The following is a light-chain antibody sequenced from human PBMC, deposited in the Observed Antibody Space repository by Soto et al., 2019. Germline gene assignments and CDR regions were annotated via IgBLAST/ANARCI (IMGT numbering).Light chain of an antibody. J-gene: IGKJ4*01. CDR3: QQRSNWFLT. Sequence: EIVLTQSPATLSLSPGERATLSCRASQSVSSYLAWYQRKPGQAPRLLIYDASNRATGIPARFSGSGSGTDFTLTISSLEPEDFAVYYCQQRSNWFLTFGGGTKVEIK. CDR1: QSVSSY. V-gene: IGKV3-11*01. CDR2: DAS.